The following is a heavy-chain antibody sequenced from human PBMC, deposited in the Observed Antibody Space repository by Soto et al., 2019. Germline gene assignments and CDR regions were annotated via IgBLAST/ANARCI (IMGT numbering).Heavy chain of an antibody. Sequence: SETLSLTCTVSGGSISSGGYYWSWIRQHPGKGLEWIGYIYYSGSTYYNPSLKSRVTISVDTSKNQFSLKLSSVTAADTAVYYCGARDYYYGMDVWGQGTTVTVSS. CDR1: GGSISSGGYY. CDR3: GARDYYYGMDV. CDR2: IYYSGST. J-gene: IGHJ6*02. V-gene: IGHV4-31*03.